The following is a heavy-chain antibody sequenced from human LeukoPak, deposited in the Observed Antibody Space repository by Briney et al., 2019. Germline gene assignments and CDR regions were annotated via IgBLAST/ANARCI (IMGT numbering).Heavy chain of an antibody. CDR1: ESTLANYA. J-gene: IGHJ3*01. Sequence: PGGSLRLSCAASESTLANYAVAWFRQAPGEGLQWVSSISGSGDITYYADSVRGRFTVSRDNSKNTMFLQMNSLRAEDAAIYFCARVVGGPDVGRDAFSVWARGTLVTVSS. D-gene: IGHD6-19*01. CDR2: ISGSGDIT. V-gene: IGHV3-23*01. CDR3: ARVVGGPDVGRDAFSV.